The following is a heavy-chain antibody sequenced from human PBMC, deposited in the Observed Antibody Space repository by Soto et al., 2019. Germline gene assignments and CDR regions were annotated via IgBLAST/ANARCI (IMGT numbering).Heavy chain of an antibody. J-gene: IGHJ4*02. CDR3: ARVGGGAMDY. CDR1: GYSFTSYW. D-gene: IGHD3-10*01. CDR2: IDPSDSYI. Sequence: EVQLVQSGAEVKKPGESLKISCNGSGYSFTSYWITWVRQMPGKGLECMGRIDPSDSYIDYNPSFRGRVTISAHKSISTVYLQLNSLTASDNAIYYCARVGGGAMDYWGQGTLVTVPS. V-gene: IGHV5-10-1*01.